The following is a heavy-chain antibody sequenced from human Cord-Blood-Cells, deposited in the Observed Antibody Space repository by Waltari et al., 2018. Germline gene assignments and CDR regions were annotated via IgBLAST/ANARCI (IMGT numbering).Heavy chain of an antibody. V-gene: IGHV1-2*02. Sequence: QVQLVQSGAEVKKPGASVKVSCKASGYTCTGYYMHWVRQAPGQGLEWMGWTNPNSGGTNYAQKFQGRVTMTRDTSISTAYMEMSRLRSDDTAVYYWARNLQRAQTKGVVTAIPGDYWGQGTLVTVSS. CDR2: TNPNSGGT. CDR3: ARNLQRAQTKGVVTAIPGDY. CDR1: GYTCTGYY. J-gene: IGHJ4*02. D-gene: IGHD2-21*02.